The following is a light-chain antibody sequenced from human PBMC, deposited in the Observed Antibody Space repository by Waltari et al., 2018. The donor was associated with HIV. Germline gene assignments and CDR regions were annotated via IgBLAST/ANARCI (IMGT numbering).Light chain of an antibody. CDR2: YDD. J-gene: IGLJ1*01. CDR3: AAWDDSLNGYV. CDR1: RSNLGSTA. Sequence: QSVLTQPPSVSAAPRPRVTISCSGSRSNLGSTAVNWYQQGPGKVPKLLIYYDDRLSSGVSDRYSGSKSGTSASLAIRGLQSEDEADYYCAAWDDSLNGYVFGSVTKVTVL. V-gene: IGLV1-36*01.